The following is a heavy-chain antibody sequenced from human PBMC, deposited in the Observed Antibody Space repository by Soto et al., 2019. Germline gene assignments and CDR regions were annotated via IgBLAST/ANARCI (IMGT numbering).Heavy chain of an antibody. Sequence: SETLSLTCTVSGGSISSYYWSWIRQPPGKGLEWIGYTYYSGSTNYNPSLKSRVTISVDTSKNQFYLQLNSVTPDDTAVYYCTRSLHLARGMDVWGQGTTVTVSS. CDR2: TYYSGST. J-gene: IGHJ6*02. CDR1: GGSISSYY. D-gene: IGHD5-12*01. V-gene: IGHV4-59*08. CDR3: TRSLHLARGMDV.